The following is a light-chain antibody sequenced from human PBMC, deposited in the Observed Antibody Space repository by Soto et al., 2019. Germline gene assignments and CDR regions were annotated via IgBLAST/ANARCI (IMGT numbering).Light chain of an antibody. Sequence: DIQMTQSPSTLSASVGDGVTITCRASQNISVWLAWYQQRPGKAPKFLIYDASNLENGVSSRFSGSGSGTEFTLTIRSLQPDDFVAYYCKQYDISSQTFGQGTKLEIK. J-gene: IGKJ2*01. V-gene: IGKV1-5*01. CDR3: KQYDISSQT. CDR2: DAS. CDR1: QNISVW.